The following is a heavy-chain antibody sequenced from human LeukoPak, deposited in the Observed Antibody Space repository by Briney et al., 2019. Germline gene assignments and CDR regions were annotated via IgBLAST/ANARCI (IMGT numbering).Heavy chain of an antibody. CDR3: ARSRAVGATSPFDY. J-gene: IGHJ4*02. Sequence: GASLKISCKGSGYRFTSYWIGWVRRMPGKGREGMGIIYPGDSDTRYSPSFQGQVTISADKSISTAYLQWSSLKASDTAMYYCARSRAVGATSPFDYWGQGTLVTVSS. V-gene: IGHV5-51*01. CDR2: IYPGDSDT. D-gene: IGHD1-26*01. CDR1: GYRFTSYW.